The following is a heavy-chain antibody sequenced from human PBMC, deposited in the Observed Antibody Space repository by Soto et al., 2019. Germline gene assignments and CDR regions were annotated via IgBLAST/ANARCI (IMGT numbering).Heavy chain of an antibody. D-gene: IGHD3-22*01. CDR3: SRVVSNFYDSSGYYQYYFDY. CDR2: INHSGGT. Sequence: PSETLSLTCAVYGGSFSGYYWSWIRQPPGKGLEWIGEINHSGGTNYNPSLKSRVTISVDRSKNQFSVNLSSVTAADTAVYYFSRVVSNFYDSSGYYQYYFDYWGQGTLVTVSS. J-gene: IGHJ4*02. CDR1: GGSFSGYY. V-gene: IGHV4-34*01.